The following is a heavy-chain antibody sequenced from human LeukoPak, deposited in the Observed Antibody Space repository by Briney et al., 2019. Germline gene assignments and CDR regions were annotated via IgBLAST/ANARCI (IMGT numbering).Heavy chain of an antibody. CDR2: INHSGST. CDR1: GGSFSGYY. V-gene: IGHV4-34*01. Sequence: SETLSLTCAVYGGSFSGYYWSWSRQPPGTGLEWIGEINHSGSTNYNPSLKSRVTISVDTSKNQFSLKLSSVTAADTAVYYCARGPNPDYYDSSGYPGDFDYWGQGTLVTVSS. CDR3: ARGPNPDYYDSSGYPGDFDY. J-gene: IGHJ4*02. D-gene: IGHD3-22*01.